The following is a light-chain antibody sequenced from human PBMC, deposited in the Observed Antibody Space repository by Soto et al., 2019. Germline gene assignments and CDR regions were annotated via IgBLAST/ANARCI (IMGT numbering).Light chain of an antibody. V-gene: IGKV1-39*01. CDR1: QSISNH. Sequence: DIQMTQSPSSLSASVEDRVIITCRASQSISNHLNWYQQKPGKAPKLLIFAASSLQSGVPSRFSGTRSGPDFTLTISSLQPEDFATYYCQQSSSSNPTFGQGTKV. J-gene: IGKJ1*01. CDR3: QQSSSSNPT. CDR2: AAS.